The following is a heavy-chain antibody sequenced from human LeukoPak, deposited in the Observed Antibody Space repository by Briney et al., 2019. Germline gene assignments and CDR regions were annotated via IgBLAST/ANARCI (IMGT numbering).Heavy chain of an antibody. V-gene: IGHV4-59*01. D-gene: IGHD3-10*01. CDR2: IYYSGST. CDR1: GGSISSYY. J-gene: IGHJ6*03. Sequence: SETLSLTCTVSGGSISSYYWSWIRQPPGKGLEWIGYIYYSGSTNYNPSLKSRVTISVDTSKNQFSLKLSSVTAADTAVYYCARFRGYYYGSGSYGSHYMDVWGKGTTVTVSS. CDR3: ARFRGYYYGSGSYGSHYMDV.